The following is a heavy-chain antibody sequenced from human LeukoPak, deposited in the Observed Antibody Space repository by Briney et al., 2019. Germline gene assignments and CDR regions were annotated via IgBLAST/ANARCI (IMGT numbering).Heavy chain of an antibody. J-gene: IGHJ4*02. V-gene: IGHV3-23*01. CDR2: ISGGGDRI. Sequence: PGGSQRLSCAASGFTFSSYGMSWVRQAPGKGLEWVSGISGGGDRISYADSVKGRFTISKNTSKNTLYLQLNSLRAEDTAIYYCAKTEYIYGSGSYFQDYWGQGTLVTVSS. D-gene: IGHD3-10*01. CDR3: AKTEYIYGSGSYFQDY. CDR1: GFTFSSYG.